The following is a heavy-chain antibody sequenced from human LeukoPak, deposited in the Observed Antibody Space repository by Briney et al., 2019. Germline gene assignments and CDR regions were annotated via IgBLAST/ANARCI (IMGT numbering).Heavy chain of an antibody. CDR1: GGLLSGYY. CDR2: IYYTGTT. V-gene: IGHV4-59*01. J-gene: IGHJ4*02. D-gene: IGHD3-9*01. CDR3: ARSQVLTGYYAPYPDF. Sequence: SETLSLTCTVCGGLLSGYYRSGIRQPRRKGREWMAYIYYTGTTNYNPSLRSRVTISVDTFKSQISLKLRPVTAADTAVYYCARSQVLTGYYAPYPDFWGQGTLVTVSS.